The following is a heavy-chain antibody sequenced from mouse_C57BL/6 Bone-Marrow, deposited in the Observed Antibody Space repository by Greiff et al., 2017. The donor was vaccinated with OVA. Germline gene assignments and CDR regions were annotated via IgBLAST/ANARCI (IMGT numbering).Heavy chain of an antibody. D-gene: IGHD2-4*01. J-gene: IGHJ1*03. V-gene: IGHV1-72*01. CDR2: IDPNSGGT. Sequence: QVQLQQPGAELVKPGASVKLSCKASGYTFTSYWMHWVKQRPGRGLEWIGRIDPNSGGTKYNEKFKSKATLTVDKPSSTAYMQLISLTSEDSSVYYCARLNDYDLNWYFDVWGTGTTVTVSS. CDR3: ARLNDYDLNWYFDV. CDR1: GYTFTSYW.